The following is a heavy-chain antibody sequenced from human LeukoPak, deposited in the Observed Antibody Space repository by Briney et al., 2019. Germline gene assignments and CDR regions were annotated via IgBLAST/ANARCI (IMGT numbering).Heavy chain of an antibody. CDR3: ARTAKYYYGSENYYFFDY. Sequence: SETLSLTCTVSGGSISSSSYYWGWIRQPAGKGLEWIGRIYTSGSTNYNPSLKSRVTMSVDTSKNQFSLKLSSVPPADTAVYYCARTAKYYYGSENYYFFDYWGQGTLVTVSS. CDR1: GGSISSSSYY. D-gene: IGHD3-10*01. J-gene: IGHJ4*02. V-gene: IGHV4-61*02. CDR2: IYTSGST.